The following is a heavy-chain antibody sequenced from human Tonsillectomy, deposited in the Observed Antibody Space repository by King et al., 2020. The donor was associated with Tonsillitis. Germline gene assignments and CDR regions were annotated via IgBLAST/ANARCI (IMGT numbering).Heavy chain of an antibody. CDR2: IRFDGSNT. D-gene: IGHD3-16*01. CDR1: GFTFSRFG. Sequence: VQLVESGGGVVQPGGSLRLSCAASGFTFSRFGMHWVRQAPGKGLEWVAFIRFDGSNTYYEDSVKGRFTVSRDNSKNTLYLQMNSLTVEDTAVYYCANSLGMATFGKWGQGTLVSVSS. CDR3: ANSLGMATFGK. V-gene: IGHV3-30*02. J-gene: IGHJ4*02.